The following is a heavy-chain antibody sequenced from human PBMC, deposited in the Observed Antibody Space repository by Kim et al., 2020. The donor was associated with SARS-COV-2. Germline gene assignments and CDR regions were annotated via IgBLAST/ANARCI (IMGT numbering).Heavy chain of an antibody. CDR2: FDPEDGET. D-gene: IGHD3-16*01. Sequence: ASVKVSCKVSGYTLTELSMHWARQAPGKGLEWMGGFDPEDGETIYAQKFQGRVTMTEDTSTDTAYMELSSLRSEDTAVYYCATMTTYSAIYYYYGMDVWGQGTTVTVSS. J-gene: IGHJ6*02. V-gene: IGHV1-24*01. CDR3: ATMTTYSAIYYYYGMDV. CDR1: GYTLTELS.